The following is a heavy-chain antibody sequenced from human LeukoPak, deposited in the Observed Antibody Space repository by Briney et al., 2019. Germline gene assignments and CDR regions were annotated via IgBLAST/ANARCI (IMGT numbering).Heavy chain of an antibody. CDR1: GGSISSSSYY. CDR3: AREANYYGSGSYFEGTFDY. J-gene: IGHJ4*02. V-gene: IGHV4-39*07. D-gene: IGHD3-10*01. Sequence: SETLSLTCTVSGGSISSSSYYWGWIRQPPGKGLEWIGSIHYSGSTNYNPSLKSRVTISVDTSKNEFSLKLTSVTAADTAVYYCAREANYYGSGSYFEGTFDYWGQGSLVTVSS. CDR2: IHYSGST.